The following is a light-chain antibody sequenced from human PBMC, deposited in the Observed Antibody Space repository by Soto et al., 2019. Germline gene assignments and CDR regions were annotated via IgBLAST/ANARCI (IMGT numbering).Light chain of an antibody. CDR2: AAS. CDR1: QSVYSN. J-gene: IGKJ4*01. CDR3: QQYNRWPLT. Sequence: EIVMTQSPATLSVSPGERATLSCRASQSVYSNLAWYQHKPGQAPNLLIYAASTRATGIPARFSGSGSGTEFTLTISRLQSEDFAVDYCQQYNRWPLTFGGGTKVEIK. V-gene: IGKV3-15*01.